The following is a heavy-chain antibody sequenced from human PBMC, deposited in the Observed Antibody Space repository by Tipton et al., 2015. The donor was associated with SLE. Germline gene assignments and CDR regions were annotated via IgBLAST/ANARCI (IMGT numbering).Heavy chain of an antibody. D-gene: IGHD2-15*01. Sequence: TLSLTCTVSGGSIGSSSYYWGWIRQPPGKGLEWIGSISYSGSTSYNPSLKSRVTIALDTSKNQFSLRLSSVTAADTAVYYCSTPGYCSGGSCFPALGYWGQGTLVTVSS. CDR3: STPGYCSGGSCFPALGY. CDR1: GGSIGSSSYY. V-gene: IGHV4-39*07. J-gene: IGHJ4*02. CDR2: ISYSGST.